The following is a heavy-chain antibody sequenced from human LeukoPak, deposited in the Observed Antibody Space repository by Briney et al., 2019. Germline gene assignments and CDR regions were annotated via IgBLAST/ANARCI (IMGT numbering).Heavy chain of an antibody. CDR3: ARELETASTFEWLDP. D-gene: IGHD3-16*01. CDR2: IWYDGSKQ. J-gene: IGHJ5*02. V-gene: IGHV3-33*01. Sequence: PGRSLRLSCAASGFTFRNYGMHWVRQAPGKGLEWVAVIWYDGSKQYYGDSVKGRFTVSRDQSKNTLYLQMNNLRAEGTAVYYCARELETASTFEWLDPWGQGTLVTVPS. CDR1: GFTFRNYG.